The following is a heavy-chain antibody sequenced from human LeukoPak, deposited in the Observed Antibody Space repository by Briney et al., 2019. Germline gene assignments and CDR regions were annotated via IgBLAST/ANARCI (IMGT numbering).Heavy chain of an antibody. D-gene: IGHD3-10*01. Sequence: GGSLRLSCAASGFSFSDYYMSWIRQAPGKGLEWVSYISSSSSYTNYADSVKGRFTISRDNAKTTLSLQMNSLRAEDTAVYYCAVRRITMVRGVIGPDWFDPWGQGTLVTVSS. CDR3: AVRRITMVRGVIGPDWFDP. V-gene: IGHV3-11*06. J-gene: IGHJ5*02. CDR2: ISSSSSYT. CDR1: GFSFSDYY.